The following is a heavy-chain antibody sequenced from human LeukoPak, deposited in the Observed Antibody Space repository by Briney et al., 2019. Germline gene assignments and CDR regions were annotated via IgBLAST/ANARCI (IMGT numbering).Heavy chain of an antibody. CDR2: IYSGGST. J-gene: IGHJ6*03. D-gene: IGHD3-22*01. CDR1: GFTVSSNY. Sequence: GGSLRLSCAASGFTVSSNYMSWVRQAPGKGLEWVSVIYSGGSTYYADSVKGRFTISRDNSKNTLYLQMNSLRAEDTAVYYCASSSGYYSTFYYYHYMDVWGKGTTVTVSS. V-gene: IGHV3-53*01. CDR3: ASSSGYYSTFYYYHYMDV.